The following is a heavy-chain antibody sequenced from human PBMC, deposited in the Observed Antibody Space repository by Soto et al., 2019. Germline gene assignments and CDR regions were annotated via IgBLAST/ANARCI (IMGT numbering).Heavy chain of an antibody. CDR2: ISYDGSNK. CDR1: GFTFSSYA. J-gene: IGHJ4*02. Sequence: QVQLVESGGGVVQPGRSLRLSCAASGFTFSSYAMHWVRQAPGKGLEWVAVISYDGSNKYYADSVKGRFTISRDNSKNTLYLQMNSLRAEDTAVYYCARAVAAAGTWRLLGDDYFDYWGQGTLVTVSS. CDR3: ARAVAAAGTWRLLGDDYFDY. V-gene: IGHV3-30-3*01. D-gene: IGHD6-13*01.